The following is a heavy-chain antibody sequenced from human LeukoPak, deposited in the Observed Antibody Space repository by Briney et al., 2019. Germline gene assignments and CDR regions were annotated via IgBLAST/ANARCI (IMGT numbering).Heavy chain of an antibody. D-gene: IGHD4-23*01. Sequence: GGSLRLSCAASGFTFSDYYMSWIRQAPGKGLEWVSSISSSSNNIYYADSVKGRCTISRDNGKNSLYLLMNSLRAEDTAVYYCVYGGGYFQHWGQGTLVTVSS. CDR3: VYGGGYFQH. V-gene: IGHV3-11*04. J-gene: IGHJ1*01. CDR2: ISSSSNNI. CDR1: GFTFSDYY.